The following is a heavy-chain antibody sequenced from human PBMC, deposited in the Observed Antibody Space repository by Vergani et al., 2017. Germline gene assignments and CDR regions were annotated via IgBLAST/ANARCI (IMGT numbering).Heavy chain of an antibody. D-gene: IGHD3-10*01. Sequence: EVQLVESGGGLVKPGGSLRLSCAASGFTFSNAWMSWVRQAPGKGLEWVGRIKSKTDGGTTDYAAPVKGRFTISRDDSKNTLYLQMNSLKTEDTAVYYCTSLHYYGSGRVRDYWGQGTLVTVSS. CDR3: TSLHYYGSGRVRDY. CDR1: GFTFSNAW. J-gene: IGHJ4*02. CDR2: IKSKTDGGTT. V-gene: IGHV3-15*01.